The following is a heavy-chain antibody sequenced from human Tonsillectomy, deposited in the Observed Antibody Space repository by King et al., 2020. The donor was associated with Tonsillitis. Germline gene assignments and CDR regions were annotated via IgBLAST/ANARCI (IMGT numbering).Heavy chain of an antibody. CDR3: AKGWGGRLDDFDY. J-gene: IGHJ4*02. D-gene: IGHD3-16*01. CDR2: ISWNSGSI. V-gene: IGHV3-9*01. CDR1: GFTFDDYA. Sequence: VQLVESGGGLVQPGRSLRLSCAASGFTFDDYAMHWVRQAPGKGLEWVSGISWNSGSIGYADSVKGRFTISRDNAKNYLYLQMNSLRAEDTALYYCAKGWGGRLDDFDYWGQGTLVTVSS.